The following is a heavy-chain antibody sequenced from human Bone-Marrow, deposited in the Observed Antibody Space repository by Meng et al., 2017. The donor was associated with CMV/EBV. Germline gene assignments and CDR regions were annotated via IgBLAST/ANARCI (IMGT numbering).Heavy chain of an antibody. CDR2: ISWDGGST. V-gene: IGHV3-43*01. CDR1: GFTFDDYT. Sequence: GGSLRLSCAASGFTFDDYTMHWVRQAPGKGLEWVSLISWDGGSTYYADSVKGRFTISRDNSKNSLYLQMNSLRTEDTALYYCAKDVDTAMDVYYYYGMDVWGQGTTVTFSS. D-gene: IGHD5-18*01. CDR3: AKDVDTAMDVYYYYGMDV. J-gene: IGHJ6*02.